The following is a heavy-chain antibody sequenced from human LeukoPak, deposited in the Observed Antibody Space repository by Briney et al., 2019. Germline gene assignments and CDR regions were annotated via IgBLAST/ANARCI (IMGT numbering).Heavy chain of an antibody. CDR2: IYYSGSA. D-gene: IGHD3-3*01. CDR3: ASRSSIWSGYQDTLYYFDS. V-gene: IGHV4-59*01. Sequence: SETLSLTCTVSGGSISSYYWSWIRQPPRKRLEWIGHIYYSGSANYNPSLKSRVTISVDTYKNQFSLKLSSVTAADTAVYYCASRSSIWSGYQDTLYYFDSWGQGTLVTVSS. J-gene: IGHJ4*02. CDR1: GGSISSYY.